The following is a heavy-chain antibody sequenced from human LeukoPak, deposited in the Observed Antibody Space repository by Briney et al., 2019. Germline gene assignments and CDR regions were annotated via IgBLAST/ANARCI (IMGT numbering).Heavy chain of an antibody. V-gene: IGHV3-21*01. CDR2: ISSSSSYI. D-gene: IGHD1-1*01. CDR3: ASYLERPDFDY. Sequence: GGSLRLSCAASGFTFSSYAMSWVRQAPGKGLEWVSSISSSSSYIYYADSVKGRFTISRDNAKNSLYLQMNSLRAEDTAVYYCASYLERPDFDYWGQGTLVTVSS. J-gene: IGHJ4*02. CDR1: GFTFSSYA.